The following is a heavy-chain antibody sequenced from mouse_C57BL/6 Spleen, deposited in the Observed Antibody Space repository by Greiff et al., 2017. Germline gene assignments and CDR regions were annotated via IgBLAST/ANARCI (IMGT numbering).Heavy chain of an antibody. CDR3: ARWGGSPSYWYFDV. Sequence: QVQLQQPGAELVRPGSSVKLSCKASGYTFTSYWMHWVKQRPIQGLEWIGNIDPSDSETHYNQKFKDKATLTVDKSSSTAYMQLRTLTSEDAAVYYCARWGGSPSYWYFDVWGTGTTVTVSS. CDR2: IDPSDSET. J-gene: IGHJ1*03. D-gene: IGHD1-1*01. V-gene: IGHV1-52*01. CDR1: GYTFTSYW.